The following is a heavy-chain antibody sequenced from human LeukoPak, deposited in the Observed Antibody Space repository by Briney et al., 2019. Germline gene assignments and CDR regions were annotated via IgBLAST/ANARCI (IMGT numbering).Heavy chain of an antibody. D-gene: IGHD6-19*01. CDR3: ARAGIAVAGTLFDP. CDR1: GGSFSGYY. CDR2: INHSGST. V-gene: IGHV4-34*01. Sequence: PSETLSLTCAVYGGSFSGYYWSWIRQPPGKGLEWIGEINHSGSTNYNPSLKSRVTIPVDTSKNQFSLKLSSVTAADTAVYYCARAGIAVAGTLFDPWGQGTLVTVSS. J-gene: IGHJ5*02.